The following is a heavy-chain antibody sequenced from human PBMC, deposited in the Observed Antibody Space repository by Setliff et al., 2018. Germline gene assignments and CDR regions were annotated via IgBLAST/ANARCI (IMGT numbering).Heavy chain of an antibody. J-gene: IGHJ4*02. CDR1: GYSFSESI. CDR3: VRLVRYCSKTACQRISCEEV. V-gene: IGHV1-18*01. Sequence: ASVKVSCKASGYSFSESIVSWVRQAPGLGLEWMGWISAYNGMTHSAQNFQGRVTLTTDTSTNMGYLEVRGLTSDDTALYYCVRLVRYCSKTACQRISCEEVWGQGTLVTVSS. D-gene: IGHD3-10*01. CDR2: ISAYNGMT.